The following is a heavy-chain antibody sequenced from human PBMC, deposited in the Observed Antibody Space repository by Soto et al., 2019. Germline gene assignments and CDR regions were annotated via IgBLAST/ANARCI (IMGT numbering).Heavy chain of an antibody. J-gene: IGHJ4*02. V-gene: IGHV3-23*01. D-gene: IGHD6-13*01. Sequence: GGSLILSCAASGFTFSSYAMSWVRQAPGKGLEWVSAISGSGGSTYYADSVKGRFTISRDNSKNTLYLQMNSLRAEDTAVYYCAKWLLAGSRPHYFDYWGQGTLVTVSS. CDR3: AKWLLAGSRPHYFDY. CDR2: ISGSGGST. CDR1: GFTFSSYA.